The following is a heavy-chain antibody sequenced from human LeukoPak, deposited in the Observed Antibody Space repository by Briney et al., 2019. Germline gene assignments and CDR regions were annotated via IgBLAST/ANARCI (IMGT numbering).Heavy chain of an antibody. V-gene: IGHV1-2*02. D-gene: IGHD5-24*01. CDR1: GYTFTGYY. Sequence: ASVKVSCKASGYTFTGYYMHWVRQAPGQGLEWMGWINPNSGGTNYAQKFQGRVTMTRDTSISTAYMELRSLRSDDTAVYYCARERWLQPFDYWGQGTLVTVSP. J-gene: IGHJ4*02. CDR2: INPNSGGT. CDR3: ARERWLQPFDY.